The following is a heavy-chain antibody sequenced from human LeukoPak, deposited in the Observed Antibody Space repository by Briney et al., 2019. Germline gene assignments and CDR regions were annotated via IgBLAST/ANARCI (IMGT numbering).Heavy chain of an antibody. Sequence: PGGSLRLSCAASGFTFSSYAMNWVRQAPGKGLEWLSFTSSSSGSTHYADSVKGRFTISRANAKNSLHLQMNSLRAEDTAVYYRARGRDSGSFIIDYWGQGTLVTVSS. V-gene: IGHV3-48*01. J-gene: IGHJ4*02. CDR2: TSSSSGST. CDR3: ARGRDSGSFIIDY. D-gene: IGHD3-10*01. CDR1: GFTFSSYA.